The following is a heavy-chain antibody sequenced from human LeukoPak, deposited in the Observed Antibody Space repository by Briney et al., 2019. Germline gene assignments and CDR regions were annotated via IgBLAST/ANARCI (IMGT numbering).Heavy chain of an antibody. CDR2: IYTSGST. Sequence: PSETLSLTCTVSGGSISSYYWSWIRQPAGKGLEWIGRIYTSGSTNYNPSLKSRVTMSVDTSKSQFSLKLSSVTAADTAVYYCAADPQQLVRGYYYYGMDVWGQGTTVTVSS. CDR1: GGSISSYY. V-gene: IGHV4-4*07. D-gene: IGHD6-13*01. CDR3: AADPQQLVRGYYYYGMDV. J-gene: IGHJ6*02.